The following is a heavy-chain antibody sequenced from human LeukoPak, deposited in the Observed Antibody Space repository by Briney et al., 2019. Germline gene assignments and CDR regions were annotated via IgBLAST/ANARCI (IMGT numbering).Heavy chain of an antibody. V-gene: IGHV4-39*01. CDR3: ARNRYYYGSGNYGVPNWFDP. D-gene: IGHD3-10*01. CDR1: GGSISSSSYY. CDR2: IYYSGST. Sequence: SETLSLTCTVSGGSISSSSYYWGWIRQPPGKGLEWIGSIYYSGSTYYNPSLKSRVTISVDTSKNQFSLKLNSVTAADTAVYYCARNRYYYGSGNYGVPNWFDPWGQGTLVTVSS. J-gene: IGHJ5*02.